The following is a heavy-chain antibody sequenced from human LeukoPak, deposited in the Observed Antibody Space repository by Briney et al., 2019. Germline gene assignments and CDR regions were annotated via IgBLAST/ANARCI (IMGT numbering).Heavy chain of an antibody. Sequence: PGGSLRLSCAASGFTFSSYTMNWVRQAPGKGLEWVSSISGSSRHKYYADSVKGRFTISRDNSKNTLYLQMNSLRAEDTAVYYCARGAYGYFGDYYGMDVWGQGTTVTVSS. CDR1: GFTFSSYT. J-gene: IGHJ6*02. CDR3: ARGAYGYFGDYYGMDV. CDR2: ISGSSRHK. V-gene: IGHV3-21*01. D-gene: IGHD5-18*01.